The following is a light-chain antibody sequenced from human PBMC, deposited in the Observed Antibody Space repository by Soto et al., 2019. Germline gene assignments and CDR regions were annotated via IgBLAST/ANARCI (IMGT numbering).Light chain of an antibody. CDR3: TSYSSSTFCV. Sequence: QSVLTQPASVSGSPGQSITISCTGTSSDVGAYNYVSWYQQHPGKAPKLMIYEASNRPSGVSHRFSGSKSGNTASLTISGLQDEDEADYYCTSYSSSTFCVFGTGTKVTVL. V-gene: IGLV2-14*01. CDR2: EAS. J-gene: IGLJ1*01. CDR1: SSDVGAYNY.